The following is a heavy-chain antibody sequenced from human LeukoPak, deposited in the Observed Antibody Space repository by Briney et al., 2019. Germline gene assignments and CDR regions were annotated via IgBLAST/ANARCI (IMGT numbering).Heavy chain of an antibody. Sequence: GGSLGLSCAASGFTFSSYWMSWVRQAPGKGLEWVANIKQDGSEKYYVDSVKGRFTISRDNAKNSLYLQMNSLRAEDTAVYYCARVHVLLWFGGFDYWGQGTLVTVSS. D-gene: IGHD3-10*01. J-gene: IGHJ4*02. V-gene: IGHV3-7*04. CDR1: GFTFSSYW. CDR2: IKQDGSEK. CDR3: ARVHVLLWFGGFDY.